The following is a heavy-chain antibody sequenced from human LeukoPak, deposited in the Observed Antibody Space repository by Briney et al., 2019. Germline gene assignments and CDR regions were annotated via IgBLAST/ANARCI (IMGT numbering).Heavy chain of an antibody. Sequence: SETLSLTCTVSGGSISSYYWSWIRQPPGKGPEWNGYIHYSGSTNYNPSLKSRVTISVDTSKNQFSLKLSSVTAADTAVYYCAREVRTIFGVVILYYFDYWGQGTLVTVSS. CDR1: GGSISSYY. J-gene: IGHJ4*02. CDR3: AREVRTIFGVVILYYFDY. CDR2: IHYSGST. D-gene: IGHD3-3*01. V-gene: IGHV4-59*01.